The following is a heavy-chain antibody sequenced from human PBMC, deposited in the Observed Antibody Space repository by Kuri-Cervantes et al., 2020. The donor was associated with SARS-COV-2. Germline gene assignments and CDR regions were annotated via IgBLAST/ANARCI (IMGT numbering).Heavy chain of an antibody. CDR1: GFTFSSYS. CDR2: ISSSSSTI. J-gene: IGHJ6*02. CDR3: AKVVGYGGNSESYYYYGMDV. Sequence: GGSLRLSCAASGFTFSSYSMNWVRQAPGKGLEWVSYISSSSSTIHYADSVKGRFTISRDNAKNSLYLQMNSLRAEDTAVYYCAKVVGYGGNSESYYYYGMDVWGQGTTVTVSS. D-gene: IGHD4-23*01. V-gene: IGHV3-48*01.